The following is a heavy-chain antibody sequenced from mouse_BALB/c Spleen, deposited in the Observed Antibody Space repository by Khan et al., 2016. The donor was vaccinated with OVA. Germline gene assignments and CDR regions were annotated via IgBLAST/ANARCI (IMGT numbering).Heavy chain of an antibody. CDR3: SRSPYGNFAY. CDR2: ISSDGDYT. V-gene: IGHV5-9-3*01. D-gene: IGHD2-1*01. J-gene: IGHJ3*01. CDR1: GFTFSTYA. Sequence: EVKLVESGGGLVKPGGSLKLSCAASGFTFSTYAMSWVRQTPEKRLEWVATISSDGDYTYYPDNVTGRFTIPRDNAKKTLYLQMSSLRSGDTAMYYCSRSPYGNFAYWGQGTLVTVSA.